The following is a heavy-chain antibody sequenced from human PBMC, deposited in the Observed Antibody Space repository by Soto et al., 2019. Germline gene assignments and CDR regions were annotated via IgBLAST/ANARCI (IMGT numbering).Heavy chain of an antibody. CDR1: GGSISSSKW. Sequence: QVQLQESGPGLVRPSGTLSLTCAVSGGSISSSKWWTWVRQPPGKGLEWIGEIYHSGSTNYIPSLKSRVTISVDKSKNQFSLGLTSVTAADTAVYYCATRFDGLGSYEYWGQGTLVTVSS. D-gene: IGHD3-10*01. J-gene: IGHJ4*02. CDR3: ATRFDGLGSYEY. V-gene: IGHV4-4*02. CDR2: IYHSGST.